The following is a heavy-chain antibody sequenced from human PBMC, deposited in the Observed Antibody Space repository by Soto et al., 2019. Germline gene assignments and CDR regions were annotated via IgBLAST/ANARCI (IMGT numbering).Heavy chain of an antibody. CDR2: SRDKAQGYST. CDR1: GFTLSDHY. CDR3: ARPRDGHSPGAFDY. D-gene: IGHD3-10*01. V-gene: IGHV3-72*01. J-gene: IGHJ4*02. Sequence: GGSLRLSCAGSGFTLSDHYIDWVRQAPGKGLEWVGRSRDKAQGYSTAYAASVKGRFTTSRDESKNSVYLQMSSLKASDTAMYYCARPRDGHSPGAFDYWGQGTLVTVSS.